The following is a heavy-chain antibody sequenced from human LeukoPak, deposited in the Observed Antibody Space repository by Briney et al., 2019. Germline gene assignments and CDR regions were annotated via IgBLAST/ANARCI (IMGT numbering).Heavy chain of an antibody. CDR3: ASSAELGYCSSTSCYAVGFDY. CDR2: IIPIFGTA. V-gene: IGHV1-69*05. Sequence: SVKVSCKASGCTFSSYAISWVRQAPGQGLEWMGGIIPIFGTANYAQKFQGRVTITTDESTSTAYMELSSLRSEDTAVYYFASSAELGYCSSTSCYAVGFDYWGQGTLVTVSS. CDR1: GCTFSSYA. D-gene: IGHD2-2*01. J-gene: IGHJ4*02.